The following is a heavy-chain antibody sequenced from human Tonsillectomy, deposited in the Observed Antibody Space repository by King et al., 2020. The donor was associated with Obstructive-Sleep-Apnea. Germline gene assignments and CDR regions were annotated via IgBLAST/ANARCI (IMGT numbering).Heavy chain of an antibody. CDR1: GYTFTSYA. D-gene: IGHD6-19*01. CDR3: ARKYTSGWYLDY. V-gene: IGHV1-3*01. CDR2: INAGNGDT. J-gene: IGHJ4*02. Sequence: QLVQSGAEVKKPGASVKVSCKASGYTFTSYAIHWVRQAPGQRLEWMGWINAGNGDTKFSQRFQGRVTIPRDTSASTAYMDLSSLRSYDTAVYYCARKYTSGWYLDYWGQGTLVTVSS.